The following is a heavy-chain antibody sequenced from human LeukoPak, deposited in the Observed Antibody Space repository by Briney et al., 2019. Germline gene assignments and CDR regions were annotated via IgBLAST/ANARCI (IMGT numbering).Heavy chain of an antibody. CDR1: GFTFSTYW. CDR3: ARDRNTDFWSGYYTNYFDY. V-gene: IGHV3-7*01. Sequence: GGSLRLSCAASGFTFSTYWMSWVRQAPGKGLEWVANIKQEGSEKYYVDSVKGRFTISRDNANNSLYLQMNSLRAEDTAVYYCARDRNTDFWSGYYTNYFDYWGQGTLVTVSS. J-gene: IGHJ4*02. D-gene: IGHD3-3*01. CDR2: IKQEGSEK.